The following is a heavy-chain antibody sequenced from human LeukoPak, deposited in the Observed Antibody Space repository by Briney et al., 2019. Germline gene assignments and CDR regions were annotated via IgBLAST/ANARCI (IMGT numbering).Heavy chain of an antibody. V-gene: IGHV4-59*01. CDR3: ARTNKAYGDYWFDP. CDR2: IYYSGST. D-gene: IGHD4-17*01. CDR1: GGSISNYY. J-gene: IGHJ5*02. Sequence: SETLSLTCTVSGGSISNYYWNWIRQPPGKGLEWIGYIYYSGSTNYNPSLKSRVTISVDTSKNQFSLKLSSVTAADTAVYYCARTNKAYGDYWFDPWGQGTLVTVSS.